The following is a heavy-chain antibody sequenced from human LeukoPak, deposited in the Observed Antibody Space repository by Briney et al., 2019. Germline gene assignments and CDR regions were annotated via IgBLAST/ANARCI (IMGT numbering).Heavy chain of an antibody. Sequence: PWGSLRLSCAASGFTFSSYAMSWVRQAPGKGLEWVSAISGSGGSTYYADSVKGRFTISRDNSKNTLYLQMNSLRAEDTAVYYCAKEGHYYDSSGYTRSVWYFDLWGRGTLVTVSS. J-gene: IGHJ2*01. CDR2: ISGSGGST. V-gene: IGHV3-23*01. CDR1: GFTFSSYA. CDR3: AKEGHYYDSSGYTRSVWYFDL. D-gene: IGHD3-22*01.